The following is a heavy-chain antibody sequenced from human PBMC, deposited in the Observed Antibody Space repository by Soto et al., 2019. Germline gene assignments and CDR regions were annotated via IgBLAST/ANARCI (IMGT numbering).Heavy chain of an antibody. V-gene: IGHV1-8*01. J-gene: IGHJ4*02. CDR1: GYSIASYD. CDR3: VSDGGPVTIFFAF. CDR2: MNPSSGNT. Sequence: PVKVTSKASGYSIASYDSNLGQQATGQGLEWMGWMNPSSGNTGYAENFQGRVTMTADTSTNTAYMELRSLRSDDTAVYFCVSDGGPVTIFFAFWGQGTLVTVSS. D-gene: IGHD4-17*01.